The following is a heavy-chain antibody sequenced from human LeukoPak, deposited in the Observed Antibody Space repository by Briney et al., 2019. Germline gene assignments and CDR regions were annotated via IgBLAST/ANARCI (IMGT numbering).Heavy chain of an antibody. CDR1: GGSINSVGYY. V-gene: IGHV4-31*03. D-gene: IGHD1-26*01. J-gene: IGHJ5*02. CDR3: ARGSGAPTEPNWFDP. CDR2: IYFNGNT. Sequence: PSETLSLTGTVSGGSINSVGYYWSWIRQHPGKGLEWIGYIYFNGNTYYNPSLKSRVTILLDTSKKQFSLKLISVTAADTAVYYCARGSGAPTEPNWFDPWGQGTLVTVSS.